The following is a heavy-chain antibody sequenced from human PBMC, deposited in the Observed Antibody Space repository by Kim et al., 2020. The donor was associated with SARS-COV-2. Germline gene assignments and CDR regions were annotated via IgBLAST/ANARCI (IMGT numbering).Heavy chain of an antibody. CDR3: ARGGGYSYGAIDY. Sequence: NANPSLKRRVTISVDTSKTQFSLKLSSVTAADTAVYYCARGGGYSYGAIDYWGQGTLVTVSS. J-gene: IGHJ4*02. D-gene: IGHD5-18*01. V-gene: IGHV4-34*01.